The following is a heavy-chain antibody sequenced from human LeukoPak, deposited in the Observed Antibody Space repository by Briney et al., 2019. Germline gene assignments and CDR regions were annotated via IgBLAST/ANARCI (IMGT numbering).Heavy chain of an antibody. J-gene: IGHJ4*02. CDR1: GGSISSSSYY. D-gene: IGHD3-16*01. V-gene: IGHV4-39*01. CDR2: IYYRGST. Sequence: SETLSRTCTVSGGSISSSSYYWRWLRQPPGKGLEWIGTIYYRGSTDYNPSLKSRVTISVDTSKNKFSLKLSSVTAADTAVYYCARQPGGGFDYWGQGTLVTVSS. CDR3: ARQPGGGFDY.